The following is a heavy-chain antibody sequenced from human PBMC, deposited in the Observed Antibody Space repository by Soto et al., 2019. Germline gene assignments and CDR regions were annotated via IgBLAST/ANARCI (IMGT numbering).Heavy chain of an antibody. CDR2: IYYTGST. V-gene: IGHV4-31*03. J-gene: IGHJ4*02. D-gene: IGHD6-13*01. CDR1: GGSISSGGYY. Sequence: QVQIQESGPGLVKPSQTLSLTCTVSGGSISSGGYYWSWIRQRPGKGLEWIGYIYYTGSTYYNPSLQSRVTISVDTSKNQCSLKLISLTAADTAVYYCARGLYSSSPPFDYWGQGTLVTVSS. CDR3: ARGLYSSSPPFDY.